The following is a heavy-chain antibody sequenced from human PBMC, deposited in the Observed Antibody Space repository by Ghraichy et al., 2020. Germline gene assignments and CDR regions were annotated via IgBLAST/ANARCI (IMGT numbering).Heavy chain of an antibody. Sequence: GGSLRLSCAASGFTFSSYGMHWVRQAPGKWLEWVAVISYDGSNKYYADSVKGRFTISRDNSKNTLYLQMNSLRAEDTAVYYCAKVSLDVWGSYRYPDYWGQGTLVTVSS. D-gene: IGHD3-16*02. CDR2: ISYDGSNK. CDR1: GFTFSSYG. CDR3: AKVSLDVWGSYRYPDY. V-gene: IGHV3-30*18. J-gene: IGHJ4*02.